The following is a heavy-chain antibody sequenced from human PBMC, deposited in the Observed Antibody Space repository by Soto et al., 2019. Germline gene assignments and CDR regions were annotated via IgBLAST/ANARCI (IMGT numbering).Heavy chain of an antibody. J-gene: IGHJ5*02. CDR1: GFSLSNARMG. CDR3: ARISRYCSSTSCSNWFDP. CDR2: IFSNDEK. V-gene: IGHV2-26*01. Sequence: SGPTLVNPTETLTLTCTVSGFSLSNARMGVSWIRQPPGKALEWLAHIFSNDEKSYTTSLKSRLTISKDTSKSQVVLTMTNMDPVDTATYYCARISRYCSSTSCSNWFDPWGQGTLVTVSS. D-gene: IGHD2-2*01.